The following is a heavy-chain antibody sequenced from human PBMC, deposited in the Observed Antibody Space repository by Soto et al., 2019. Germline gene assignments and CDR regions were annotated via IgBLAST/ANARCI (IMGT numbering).Heavy chain of an antibody. Sequence: SETLSLTCAVYGGSFSGYYWSWIRQPPGKGLEWIGEINHSGSTNYNPSLKSRVTISVDTSKNQFSLKLSSVTAADTAVYYCARVWGITIFGVVIRDPSYYYMDVWGKGTTVTVSS. CDR3: ARVWGITIFGVVIRDPSYYYMDV. D-gene: IGHD3-3*01. J-gene: IGHJ6*03. V-gene: IGHV4-34*01. CDR1: GGSFSGYY. CDR2: INHSGST.